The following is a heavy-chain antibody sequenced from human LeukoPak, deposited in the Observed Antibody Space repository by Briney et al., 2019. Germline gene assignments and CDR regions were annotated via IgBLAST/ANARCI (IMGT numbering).Heavy chain of an antibody. Sequence: GGSLRLSCAASGFTFSSYSMNWVRQAPGKGLEWVSYISSSSSTIYYADSVKGRFTISRDNAKNSLYLQMNSLRAEDTAVYYCATQKYYYDSSGLYYWGQGTLVTVSS. CDR1: GFTFSSYS. CDR3: ATQKYYYDSSGLYY. CDR2: ISSSSSTI. J-gene: IGHJ4*02. V-gene: IGHV3-48*04. D-gene: IGHD3-22*01.